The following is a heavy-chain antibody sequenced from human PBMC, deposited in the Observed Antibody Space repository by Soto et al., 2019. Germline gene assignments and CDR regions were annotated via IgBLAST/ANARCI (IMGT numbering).Heavy chain of an antibody. D-gene: IGHD6-19*01. J-gene: IGHJ6*02. V-gene: IGHV4-4*07. CDR2: IYTSGST. Sequence: LETLSLTCTVSGGSISSYYWSWIRQPAGKGLEWIGRIYTSGSTNYNPSLKSRVTMSVDASKNQFSLKLSSVTAADTAVYYCASTAVAGPYYYYGMDVWGQGNTVTVSS. CDR3: ASTAVAGPYYYYGMDV. CDR1: GGSISSYY.